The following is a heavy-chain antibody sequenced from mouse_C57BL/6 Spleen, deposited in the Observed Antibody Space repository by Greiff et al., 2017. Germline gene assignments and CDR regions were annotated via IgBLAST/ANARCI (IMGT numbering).Heavy chain of an antibody. V-gene: IGHV1-52*01. D-gene: IGHD1-1*01. Sequence: QVQLQQPGAELVRPGSSVKLSCKASGYTFTSYWMHWVKQRPIQGLEWIGNIDPSDSETHYNQKFKDKATLTVDKSSSTAYMQRSSLTSEDSAVYYCARDYGSSYWYFDVWGTGTTVTVSS. J-gene: IGHJ1*03. CDR3: ARDYGSSYWYFDV. CDR1: GYTFTSYW. CDR2: IDPSDSET.